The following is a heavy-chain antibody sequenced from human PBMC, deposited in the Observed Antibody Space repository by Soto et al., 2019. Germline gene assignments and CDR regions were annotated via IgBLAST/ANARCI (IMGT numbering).Heavy chain of an antibody. Sequence: ASVKVSCKASGYTFTSYDINWVRQAAGQGPEWMGSVTPRNGDTAFAQKYQGRVTVTSNTSMSTVYMELSNLRSDDTAVYYCARGGSYWARRHYFDSWGQGTLVTRLL. J-gene: IGHJ4*02. CDR2: VTPRNGDT. CDR3: ARGGSYWARRHYFDS. CDR1: GYTFTSYD. D-gene: IGHD2-8*02. V-gene: IGHV1-8*02.